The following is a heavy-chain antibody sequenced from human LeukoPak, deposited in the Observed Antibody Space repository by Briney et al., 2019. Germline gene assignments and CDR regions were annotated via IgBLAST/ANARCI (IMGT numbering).Heavy chain of an antibody. CDR1: GYTFTSYG. Sequence: ASVKVSCKASGYTFTSYGISWVRQAPGQGLEWMGWINPNSGGTNYAQKFQGRVTMTRDTSISTAYMELSRLRSDDTAVYYCARAIAAAYYYFDYWGQGTLVTVSS. V-gene: IGHV1-2*02. D-gene: IGHD6-13*01. CDR3: ARAIAAAYYYFDY. J-gene: IGHJ4*02. CDR2: INPNSGGT.